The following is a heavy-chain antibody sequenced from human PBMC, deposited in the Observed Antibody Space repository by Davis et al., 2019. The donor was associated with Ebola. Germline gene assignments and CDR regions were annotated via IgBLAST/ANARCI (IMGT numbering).Heavy chain of an antibody. CDR2: IYTGDSDT. D-gene: IGHD7-27*01. V-gene: IGHV5-51*01. Sequence: GESLKISCKGSGYSFTSYWIGWVRQMPGKGLEWMGIIYTGDSDTRYSPSFRGQVTISADKSTKTAFLQWSSLKASDTGIYYCASLRRTITGMDDSFDIWGQGTMVTVSS. CDR1: GYSFTSYW. J-gene: IGHJ3*02. CDR3: ASLRRTITGMDDSFDI.